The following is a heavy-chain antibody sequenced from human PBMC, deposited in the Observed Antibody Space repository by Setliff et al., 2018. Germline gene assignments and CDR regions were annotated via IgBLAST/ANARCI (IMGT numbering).Heavy chain of an antibody. CDR2: IISMFGTT. CDR1: GGTFSTYA. J-gene: IGHJ3*01. D-gene: IGHD2-15*01. Sequence: SVKVSCKASGGTFSTYAISWVRQAPGQGLEWMGGIISMFGTTNYAQKFQGRVEITTDESTNTAYMELSSLTSDDTATYYCAKASVWVVDANCGSFDVWGQGTVVTVSS. V-gene: IGHV1-69*05. CDR3: AKASVWVVDANCGSFDV.